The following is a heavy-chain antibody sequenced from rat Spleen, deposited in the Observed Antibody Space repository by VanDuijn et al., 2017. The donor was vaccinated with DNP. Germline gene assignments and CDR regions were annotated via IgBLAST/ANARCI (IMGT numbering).Heavy chain of an antibody. J-gene: IGHJ2*01. V-gene: IGHV5-27*01. CDR3: TTARVYRDGDTHLFDY. D-gene: IGHD1-12*02. Sequence: EVQVVQSGGGLVQPGRSLKLSCAVSGLTFSHYGMAWVRQAPKEGLEWVATISSGGDSAYYRDSVKGRFTISRDNTRRTLYLQMDSLRSEDTATYYCTTARVYRDGDTHLFDYWGQGVMVTVSS. CDR2: ISSGGDSA. CDR1: GLTFSHYG.